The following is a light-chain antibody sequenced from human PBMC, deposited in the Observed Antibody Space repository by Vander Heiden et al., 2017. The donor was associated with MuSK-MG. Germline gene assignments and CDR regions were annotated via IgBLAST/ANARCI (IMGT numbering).Light chain of an antibody. CDR2: RNN. J-gene: IGLJ2*01. CDR3: VAWDDSLNGPV. Sequence: QSVLTQPPSASGTPGQRATISCSGSSPNIGSHTVNWYQQLPGTAPKVLIYRNNQRPSGVPDRFSGSKSGTSASLAISGLQSEDEADYYCVAWDDSLNGPVFGGGTKLTVL. CDR1: SPNIGSHT. V-gene: IGLV1-44*01.